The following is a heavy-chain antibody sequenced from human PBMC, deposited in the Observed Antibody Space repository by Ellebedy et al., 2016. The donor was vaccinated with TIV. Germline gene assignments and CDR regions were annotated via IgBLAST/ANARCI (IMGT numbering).Heavy chain of an antibody. Sequence: GESLKISCAASGFTFSSYAMTWVRQAPGKAPAWVSSISSDSSDLSYADSGKGRFTISRDNAKNLLYLQMNTLGVEDTAVYYCAAGSREYWFDPWGQGTLVTVSS. CDR1: GFTFSSYA. J-gene: IGHJ5*02. D-gene: IGHD3-10*01. CDR2: ISSDSSDL. V-gene: IGHV3-21*01. CDR3: AAGSREYWFDP.